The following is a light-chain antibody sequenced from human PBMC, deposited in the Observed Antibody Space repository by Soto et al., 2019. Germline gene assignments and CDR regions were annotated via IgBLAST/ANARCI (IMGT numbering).Light chain of an antibody. CDR3: QQYGSSPHWT. CDR2: GAS. CDR1: QSVSSSY. J-gene: IGKJ1*01. Sequence: EIVLTQSPGTLSLSPGERATLSCRASQSVSSSYLAWYQQKPGQAPRLLIYGASSRATGIPDRFSGSGSGTDLTLTISRLEPEDFAVYYCQQYGSSPHWTFGQGTKVDIK. V-gene: IGKV3-20*01.